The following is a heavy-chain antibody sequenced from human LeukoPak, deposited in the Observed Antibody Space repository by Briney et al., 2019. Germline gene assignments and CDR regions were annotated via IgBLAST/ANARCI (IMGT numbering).Heavy chain of an antibody. D-gene: IGHD1-14*01. CDR1: GGSISSGSYY. CDR2: IYTSGST. CDR3: ARHVSGRWRNLPFDYYYYMDV. Sequence: SQTLSLTCTVSGGSISSGSYYWSWIRQPAGKGLEWIGRIYTSGSTNYNPSLKSRVTISVDTSKNQFSLKLTSVTAADTAVYYCARHVSGRWRNLPFDYYYYMDVWGKGTTVTVSS. J-gene: IGHJ6*03. V-gene: IGHV4-61*02.